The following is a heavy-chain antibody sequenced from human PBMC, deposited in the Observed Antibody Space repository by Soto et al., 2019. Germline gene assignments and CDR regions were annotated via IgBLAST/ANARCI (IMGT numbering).Heavy chain of an antibody. D-gene: IGHD3-3*01. J-gene: IGHJ4*02. CDR3: AKVQKFGMVKGPFDS. CDR1: GFTFSNYA. CDR2: ISAGGGTT. Sequence: GSLRLSCAASGFTFSNYAMSWVRQAPGKGLEWVSVISAGGGTTYYTDSVKGRFTISRDFSKNTLYLQMNSLRAKDTAVYYCAKVQKFGMVKGPFDSWGQGSLVTVAS. V-gene: IGHV3-23*01.